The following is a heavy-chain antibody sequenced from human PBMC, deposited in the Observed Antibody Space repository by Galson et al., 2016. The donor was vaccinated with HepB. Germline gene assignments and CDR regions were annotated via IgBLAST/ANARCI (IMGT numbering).Heavy chain of an antibody. CDR1: GFALSGSG. CDR2: ISSRVSPI. CDR3: AKHGGFDF. Sequence: LRLSCAASGFALSGSGLNWVRQAPGKGLQWISYISSRVSPIYYADSVKGRFTISRDNAKNSVYLQMNGLRADDTAVYYCAKHGGFDFWGQGTPVTVSS. V-gene: IGHV3-48*01. D-gene: IGHD3-16*01. J-gene: IGHJ4*02.